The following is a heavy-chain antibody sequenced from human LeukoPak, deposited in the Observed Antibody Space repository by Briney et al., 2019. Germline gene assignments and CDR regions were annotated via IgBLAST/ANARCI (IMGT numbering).Heavy chain of an antibody. Sequence: GGSLRLSCAASGFTSSSYWMTWVRQAPGRALEWVANIKQDSGERYYVDSVRGRFTISRDNARTSLSLQLSSLRVEDTAMYYCVRDTGGIGSYPDYWGPGTLVTVSS. CDR3: VRDTGGIGSYPDY. V-gene: IGHV3-7*01. J-gene: IGHJ4*02. CDR2: IKQDSGER. D-gene: IGHD1-26*01. CDR1: GFTSSSYW.